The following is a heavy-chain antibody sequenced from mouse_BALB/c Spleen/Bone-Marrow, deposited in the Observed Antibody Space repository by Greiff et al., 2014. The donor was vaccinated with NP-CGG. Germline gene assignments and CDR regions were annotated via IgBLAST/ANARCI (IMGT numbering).Heavy chain of an antibody. Sequence: EVMLVESGPSLVKPSQTLSLTCSVTGDSITSGYWNWIRKFPGNKLEYMGYISYSGSTYYNPSLKSRISITRDTSKNQYYLQLNSVTTEDTATYYCARREVRRWAMDYWGQGTSVTVSS. CDR2: ISYSGST. CDR1: GDSITSGY. D-gene: IGHD2-14*01. V-gene: IGHV3-8*02. CDR3: ARREVRRWAMDY. J-gene: IGHJ4*01.